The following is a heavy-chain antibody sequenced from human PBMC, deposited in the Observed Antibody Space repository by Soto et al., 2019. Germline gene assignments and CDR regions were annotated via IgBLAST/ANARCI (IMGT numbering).Heavy chain of an antibody. CDR1: GFTFSSYA. V-gene: IGHV3-23*01. CDR3: AKRSSSSTFDY. CDR2: ISGSDDST. Sequence: EVPLLESGGGLVQPGESLRLSCAASGFTFSSYAMSWVRQAPGKGLEWVSVISGSDDSTYYADSVKGRFTISRDNSKNTLYLKMTSLRAEDTAVYYCAKRSSSSTFDYWGQGTLVTVSS. J-gene: IGHJ4*02. D-gene: IGHD6-6*01.